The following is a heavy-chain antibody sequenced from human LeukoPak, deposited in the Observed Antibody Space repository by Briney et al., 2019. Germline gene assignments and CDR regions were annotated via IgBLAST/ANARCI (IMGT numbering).Heavy chain of an antibody. CDR1: GGSISSGDYY. J-gene: IGHJ2*01. CDR2: IYYSGST. V-gene: IGHV4-30-4*01. Sequence: SQTLSLTCTVSGGSISSGDYYWSWIRQPPGKGLEWIGYIYYSGSTYYNPSLKSRVTISVDTSKNQFSPKLSSVTAADTAVYYCARDQRRWAAAAPMNWYFDLWGRGTLVTVSS. CDR3: ARDQRRWAAAAPMNWYFDL. D-gene: IGHD6-25*01.